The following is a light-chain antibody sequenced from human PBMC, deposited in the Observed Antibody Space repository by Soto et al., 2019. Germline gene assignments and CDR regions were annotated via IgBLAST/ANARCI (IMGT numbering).Light chain of an antibody. CDR1: QSVFSW. CDR3: QQYTSFSWS. CDR2: DAS. Sequence: DIQMTQSPSTLSASVGDRVTITCRASQSVFSWLAWYQQKPGQAPKLLIYDASTLEGGVPSRFSGSGSGTEVTLTIGGLQPDDFATYHCQQYTSFSWSFGQGTKVEVK. V-gene: IGKV1-5*01. J-gene: IGKJ1*01.